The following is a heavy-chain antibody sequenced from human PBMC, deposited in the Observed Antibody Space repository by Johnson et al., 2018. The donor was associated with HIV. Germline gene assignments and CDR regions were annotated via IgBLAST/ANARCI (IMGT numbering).Heavy chain of an antibody. CDR2: ISCSGNAI. J-gene: IGHJ3*02. CDR1: GFTFSDYY. V-gene: IGHV3-11*04. CDR3: ATTRWSDTDPFDI. D-gene: IGHD3-3*01. Sequence: QVQLVESGGGLVKPGGSLRLSCAASGFTFSDYYMNWIRQAPGKGLEWLSFISCSGNAIYYADSVRGRCTISRDNAKNSLYLQMNSLRAEETAVYYCATTRWSDTDPFDIWGQGTMVTVSS.